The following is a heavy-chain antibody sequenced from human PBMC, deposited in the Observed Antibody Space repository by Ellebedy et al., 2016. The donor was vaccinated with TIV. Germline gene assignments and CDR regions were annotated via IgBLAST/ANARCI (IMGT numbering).Heavy chain of an antibody. V-gene: IGHV3-48*01. Sequence: GESLKISCAASGFTFSSYSMNWVRQAPGKGLEWVSFISDTTTTIYYADSVKGRFTISRDSAKNSLYLQMNSLRAEDTAVYYCARGRSFNWGQGTLVTVSS. CDR3: ARGRSFN. D-gene: IGHD3-10*01. J-gene: IGHJ4*02. CDR1: GFTFSSYS. CDR2: ISDTTTTI.